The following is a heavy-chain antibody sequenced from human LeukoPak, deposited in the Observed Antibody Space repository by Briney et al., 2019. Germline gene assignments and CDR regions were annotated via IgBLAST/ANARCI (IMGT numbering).Heavy chain of an antibody. D-gene: IGHD3-10*01. Sequence: ASVKVSCKAFGYTFTTYGVSWVRQAPGQGLEWMGWIDAYSGNTNYVQRFQGRVTMTTDTSTSTAYMELRSLRSDDTAVYYCARDRPGDEAFDIWGRGTTVTVSS. CDR3: ARDRPGDEAFDI. V-gene: IGHV1-18*01. J-gene: IGHJ3*02. CDR1: GYTFTTYG. CDR2: IDAYSGNT.